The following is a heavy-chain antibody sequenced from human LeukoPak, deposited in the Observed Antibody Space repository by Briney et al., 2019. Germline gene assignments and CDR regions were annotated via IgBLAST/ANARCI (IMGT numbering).Heavy chain of an antibody. J-gene: IGHJ4*02. CDR3: ARVGLDRRGYSGYEAFDY. CDR2: ISSSSSYI. CDR1: GFTFSSYS. Sequence: AGGSLRLSCAASGFTFSSYSMNWVRQAPGKGLEWVSSISSSSSYIYYADSLKGRFTISRDNAKKSLYLQINSLRAEDTAVYYCARVGLDRRGYSGYEAFDYWGQGTLVTVSS. D-gene: IGHD5-12*01. V-gene: IGHV3-21*01.